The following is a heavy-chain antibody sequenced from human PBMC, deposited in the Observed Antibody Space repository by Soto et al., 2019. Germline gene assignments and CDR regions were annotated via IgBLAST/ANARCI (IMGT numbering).Heavy chain of an antibody. CDR3: ATVSSPWAY. Sequence: TLSLTCTVSGGSISSSSYYWGWIRQPPGKGLEWIGSIYYSGSTYYNPSLKSRVTISVDTSKNQFSLKLSSVTAADTAVYYCATVSSPWAYWGQGTLVTVSS. D-gene: IGHD6-6*01. CDR2: IYYSGST. CDR1: GGSISSSSYY. J-gene: IGHJ4*02. V-gene: IGHV4-39*01.